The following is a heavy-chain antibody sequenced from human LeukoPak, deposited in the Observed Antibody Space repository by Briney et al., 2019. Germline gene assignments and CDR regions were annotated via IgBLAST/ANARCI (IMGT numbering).Heavy chain of an antibody. V-gene: IGHV3-74*01. D-gene: IGHD3-10*01. CDR2: IPTDETPT. J-gene: IGHJ4*02. Sequence: GGSLRLSCAASGFIFSNFVMHWVRQAPEKGLVWVSRIPTDETPTNYADSVQGRFTISRDNAKNTLYLQMNNLRAEDTAVYYCARDHYFKIDYWGQGTLVTVSS. CDR1: GFIFSNFV. CDR3: ARDHYFKIDY.